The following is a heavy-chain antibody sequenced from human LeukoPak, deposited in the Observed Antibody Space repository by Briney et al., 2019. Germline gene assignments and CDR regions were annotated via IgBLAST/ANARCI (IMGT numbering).Heavy chain of an antibody. J-gene: IGHJ4*02. D-gene: IGHD3-3*01. CDR1: GDSISGYY. CDR2: IYYSGTT. CDR3: AKIRFLEWLLSPGGYFDY. V-gene: IGHV4-59*01. Sequence: SETLSLTCTVSGDSISGYYWSWIRQPPGKGLEWIGYIYYSGTTNYNPSLKSRVTISVDTSKNQFSLKLSSVTAADTAVYYCAKIRFLEWLLSPGGYFDYWGQGTLVTVSS.